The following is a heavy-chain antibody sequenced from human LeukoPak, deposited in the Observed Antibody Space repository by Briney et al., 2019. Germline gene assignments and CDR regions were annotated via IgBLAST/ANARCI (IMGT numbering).Heavy chain of an antibody. CDR3: AKSLCSSTSCYGVVYYYYGMDV. Sequence: PWGSLRLSCAASGFTFSSYGMHWVRQAPGKGLEWVAVISYDGSNKYYADSVKGRFTISRDNSKNTLYLQMNSLRAEDTAVYYCAKSLCSSTSCYGVVYYYYGMDVWGQGTTVTVSS. J-gene: IGHJ6*02. CDR1: GFTFSSYG. V-gene: IGHV3-30*18. D-gene: IGHD2-2*01. CDR2: ISYDGSNK.